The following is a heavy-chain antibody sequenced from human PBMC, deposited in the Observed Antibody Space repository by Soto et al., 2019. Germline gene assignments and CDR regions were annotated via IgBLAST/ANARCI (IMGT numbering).Heavy chain of an antibody. CDR1: GASISSYY. D-gene: IGHD1-1*01. J-gene: IGHJ5*02. Sequence: PSETLSLTCTVSGASISSYYWSWIRQPPGKGLEWIGHIFYSGSTNYNPSLKSRVTISVDTSKNQFSLKLSSVTAADTAVYYCARGNWNDAGWFDPCGQGTLVTVSS. CDR2: IFYSGST. V-gene: IGHV4-59*01. CDR3: ARGNWNDAGWFDP.